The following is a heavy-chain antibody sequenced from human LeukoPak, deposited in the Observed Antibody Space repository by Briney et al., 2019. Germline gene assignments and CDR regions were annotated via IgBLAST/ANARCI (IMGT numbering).Heavy chain of an antibody. CDR1: GFTFSSYG. D-gene: IGHD6-19*01. V-gene: IGHV3-33*01. CDR3: ARYYSHTSDWSEGGLDQ. Sequence: GGSLRLSCAASGFTFSSYGMHWVRQAPGKGLEWVAVIWYDGSNKYYADSVKGRFTISRDNSKNTVYLQMNSLRAEDTAVYYCARYYSHTSDWSEGGLDQWGQGTLVTVSS. CDR2: IWYDGSNK. J-gene: IGHJ4*02.